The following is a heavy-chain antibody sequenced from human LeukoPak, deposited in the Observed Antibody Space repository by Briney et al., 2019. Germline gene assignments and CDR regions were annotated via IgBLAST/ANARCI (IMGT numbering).Heavy chain of an antibody. V-gene: IGHV1-46*01. CDR1: GYTFTNYY. J-gene: IGHJ3*02. CDR3: ARDHINVNAFDI. D-gene: IGHD3-16*02. Sequence: GASVKVSCKASGYTFTNYYMHWVRQAPGQGLEWMGIINPSGGSTSYAQKFQGRVTMTRATSTSTVFMELTSLRSEDTAVYYCARDHINVNAFDIWGQGTMVTVSS. CDR2: INPSGGST.